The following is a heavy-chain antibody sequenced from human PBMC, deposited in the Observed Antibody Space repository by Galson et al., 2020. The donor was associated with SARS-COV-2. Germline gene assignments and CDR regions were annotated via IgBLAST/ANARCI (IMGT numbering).Heavy chain of an antibody. J-gene: IGHJ4*02. CDR1: GFTFTSYS. V-gene: IGHV3-21*01. D-gene: IGHD3-10*01. CDR2: ISSSSRYI. Sequence: RESLKISCAASGFTFTSYSMNWVRQAPGKGLEWVSSISSSSRYIYYADSVKGRFTISRDNAKNSLYLQMNSLRAEGTAVFYCARVRRDLAAWYYCSGSYYDPNFDYWGQGTLVTVSS. CDR3: ARVRRDLAAWYYCSGSYYDPNFDY.